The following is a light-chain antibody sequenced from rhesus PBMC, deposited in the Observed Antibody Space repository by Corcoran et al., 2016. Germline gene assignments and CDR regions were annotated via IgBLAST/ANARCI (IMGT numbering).Light chain of an antibody. CDR3: QQYTGTPPT. CDR1: QTISSW. CDR2: KAS. J-gene: IGKJ1*01. Sequence: DIRMTQSPSSLSASVGDTVTISCRASQTISSWLAWYQRKPGKAPNLLISKASTLQTGVPSRFSGGGSGTDFTLTISSLQSEDFATYYCQQYTGTPPTFGRGTKVEI. V-gene: IGKV1-22*01.